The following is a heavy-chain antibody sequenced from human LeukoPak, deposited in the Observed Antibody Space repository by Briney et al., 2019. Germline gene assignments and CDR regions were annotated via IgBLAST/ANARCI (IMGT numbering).Heavy chain of an antibody. J-gene: IGHJ4*02. D-gene: IGHD3-10*01. CDR3: ARDPYGSGRDY. V-gene: IGHV3-7*03. CDR2: MKQDGSEK. Sequence: GGSLRLSCAASGFTFSSYWMSWVRQAAGKGLEWVANMKQDGSEKYYVDSVKGRFTISRDNAKNSLYLQMNSLRAEYTAVYYCARDPYGSGRDYWGQGTLVTVSS. CDR1: GFTFSSYW.